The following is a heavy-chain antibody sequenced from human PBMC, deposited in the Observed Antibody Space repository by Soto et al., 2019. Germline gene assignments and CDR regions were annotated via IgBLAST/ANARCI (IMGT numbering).Heavy chain of an antibody. CDR2: IKKDGSEK. J-gene: IGHJ6*02. D-gene: IGHD5-18*01. V-gene: IGHV3-7*01. CDR3: ARDPPGDTAMAPFYGMDV. Sequence: GGSLRLSCAASGFTFSSYWMSWVRQTPGKGLEWVANIKKDGSEKYYVDSVKGRFTISRDNSKNTLYLQMNSLRAEDTAVYYCARDPPGDTAMAPFYGMDVWGQGTTVTVSS. CDR1: GFTFSSYW.